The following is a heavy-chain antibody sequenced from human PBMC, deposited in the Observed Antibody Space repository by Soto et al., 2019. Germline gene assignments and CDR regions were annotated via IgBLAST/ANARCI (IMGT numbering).Heavy chain of an antibody. V-gene: IGHV4-59*01. Sequence: SETLSLTCTVSGGSISSYYWSWIRQPPGKGLEWIGYIYYSGSTNYNPSLKSRVTISVDTSKNQFSLKLSSVTAADTAVYYCARDGREYYDILTGYWVQNWFDPWGQGTLVTVS. J-gene: IGHJ5*02. CDR1: GGSISSYY. CDR2: IYYSGST. D-gene: IGHD3-9*01. CDR3: ARDGREYYDILTGYWVQNWFDP.